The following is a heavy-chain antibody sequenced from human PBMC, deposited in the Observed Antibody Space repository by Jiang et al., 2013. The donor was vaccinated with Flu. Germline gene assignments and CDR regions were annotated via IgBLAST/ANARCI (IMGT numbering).Heavy chain of an antibody. D-gene: IGHD5-18*01. CDR3: ARESGYSYGYVGWFDP. V-gene: IGHV4-39*07. CDR2: IYYSGST. J-gene: IGHJ5*02. CDR1: GGSISSSSYY. Sequence: ETLSRTCTVSGGSISSSSYYWGWIRQPPGKGLEWIGSIYYSGSTYYNPSLKSRVTISVDTSKNQFSLKLSSVTAADTAVYYCARESGYSYGYVGWFDPWGQGTLVTVSS.